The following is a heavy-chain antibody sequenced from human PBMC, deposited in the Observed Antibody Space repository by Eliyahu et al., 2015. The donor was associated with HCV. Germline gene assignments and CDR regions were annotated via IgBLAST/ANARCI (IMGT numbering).Heavy chain of an antibody. J-gene: IGHJ6*02. CDR1: GGSISSSSYY. Sequence: QLQLQESGPGLVKPSETLSLTCTVXGGSISSSSYYWGWIRQPPGKGLEWIGSIYYSGSTHYNPSLKSRVTISVDTSKNQFSLKLSSVTAADTAVYYCARLGGFLEWLWGTYGMDVWGQGTTVTVSS. CDR3: ARLGGFLEWLWGTYGMDV. D-gene: IGHD3-3*01. CDR2: IYYSGST. V-gene: IGHV4-39*01.